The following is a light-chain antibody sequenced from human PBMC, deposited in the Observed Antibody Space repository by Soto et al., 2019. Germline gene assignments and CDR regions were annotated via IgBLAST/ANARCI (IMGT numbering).Light chain of an antibody. J-gene: IGKJ2*01. CDR3: QVRTDWPPFKYT. V-gene: IGKV3-11*01. CDR2: DTS. Sequence: EIVLTQSPASLSLSPGERATLSCRASQSVDSFLAWYQQNPGRTPRLLIYDTSNRATGIPARFSGSGSGTDFTLTISRLEPEDFAVYYCQVRTDWPPFKYTFGQGTKLEVK. CDR1: QSVDSF.